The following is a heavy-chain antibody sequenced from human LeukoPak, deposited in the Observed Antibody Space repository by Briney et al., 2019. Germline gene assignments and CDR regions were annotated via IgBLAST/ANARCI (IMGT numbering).Heavy chain of an antibody. CDR1: GFTFSRYG. J-gene: IGHJ4*02. CDR2: ISYDGSSK. V-gene: IGHV3-30*03. Sequence: GGSLRLSCAASGFTFSRYGMHWVRQAPGKGPGWLTFISYDGSSKYYADSVKGRFTISRDNSKNTLYLQMNSLRAEDTAVYYCARESQEVATLDYWGQGTLVTVSS. D-gene: IGHD5-12*01. CDR3: ARESQEVATLDY.